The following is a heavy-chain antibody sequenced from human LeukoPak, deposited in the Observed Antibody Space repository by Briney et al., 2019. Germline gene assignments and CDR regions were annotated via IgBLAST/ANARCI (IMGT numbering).Heavy chain of an antibody. V-gene: IGHV4-39*07. CDR2: IYYSGST. Sequence: SETLSLTCTVSGGSISSSSYYWGWIRQPPGKGLEWIGSIYYSGSTYYNPSLKSRVTISVDTSKNQFSLKLSSVTAADTAVYYCARARARFSVTPLPDYWGQGTLVTVSS. CDR1: GGSISSSSYY. CDR3: ARARARFSVTPLPDY. D-gene: IGHD4-23*01. J-gene: IGHJ4*02.